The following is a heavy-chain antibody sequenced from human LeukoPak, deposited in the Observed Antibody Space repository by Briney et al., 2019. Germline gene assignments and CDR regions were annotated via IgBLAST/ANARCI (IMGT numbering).Heavy chain of an antibody. J-gene: IGHJ1*01. Sequence: GGSLRLSCAASGVTFSSYSMNWVRQAPGKGLEEVSSIRSSSSYTYYADSVKGRFTISRDNAKNSLYLQMNSLRAEDTAVYYCATYSSSNGREFQYWGQGTLVTVSS. CDR3: ATYSSSNGREFQY. V-gene: IGHV3-21*01. D-gene: IGHD2-2*01. CDR2: IRSSSSYT. CDR1: GVTFSSYS.